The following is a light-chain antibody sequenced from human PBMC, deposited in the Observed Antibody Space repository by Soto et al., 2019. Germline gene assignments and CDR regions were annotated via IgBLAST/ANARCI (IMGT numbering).Light chain of an antibody. CDR1: SGHTRYA. CDR3: QTWDTGIVL. V-gene: IGLV4-69*01. Sequence: QPVLTQSPSASASLGASVKLTCTLSSGHTRYAIAWHQQQPEKGPRYLMKLNSDGSHSKGDGIPDRFSGSSSGAERYLTISGLQYEDEADYYCQTWDTGIVLFGGGTKLTVL. CDR2: LNSDGSH. J-gene: IGLJ2*01.